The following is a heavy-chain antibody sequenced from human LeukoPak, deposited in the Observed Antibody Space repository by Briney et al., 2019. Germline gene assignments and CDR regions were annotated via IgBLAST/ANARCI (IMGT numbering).Heavy chain of an antibody. CDR3: ARVAPDNWFDP. CDR1: GGSISSGGYY. CDR2: IYYSGST. J-gene: IGHJ5*02. Sequence: PSEPLSLTCTVSGGSISSGGYYWSWIRQHPGKGLEWIGYIYYSGSTYYNPSLKSRVTISVDTSKNQFSLKLNSVTAADTAVYYCARVAPDNWFDPWGQGTLVTVSS. D-gene: IGHD5-12*01. V-gene: IGHV4-31*03.